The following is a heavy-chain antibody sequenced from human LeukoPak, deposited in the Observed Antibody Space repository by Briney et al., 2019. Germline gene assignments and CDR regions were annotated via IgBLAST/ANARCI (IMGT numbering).Heavy chain of an antibody. Sequence: SETLSLTCAVYGGSFSGYYWSWIRQPPGKGLEWIGEINHSGSTNYNPSLKSRVTISVDTSKNQFSLKLSSVTAADTAVYYCARVYGSGSYSFDYWGQGTLVTVSS. D-gene: IGHD3-10*01. CDR2: INHSGST. V-gene: IGHV4-34*01. CDR3: ARVYGSGSYSFDY. J-gene: IGHJ4*02. CDR1: GGSFSGYY.